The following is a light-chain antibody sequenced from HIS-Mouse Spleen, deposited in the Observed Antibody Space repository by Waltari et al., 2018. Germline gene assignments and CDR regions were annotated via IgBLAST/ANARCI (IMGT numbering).Light chain of an antibody. CDR1: SSNIGSTY. Sequence: QSVLTQPPSASGTPGQRVPISCSGSSSNIGSTYVSWYQQLPGTAPKLLIYRNNQRPSGVPDRFSGSKSRTSASLAISGLRSEDEADYYCAAWDDSLSGVVFGGGTKLTVL. V-gene: IGLV1-47*01. CDR3: AAWDDSLSGVV. CDR2: RNN. J-gene: IGLJ2*01.